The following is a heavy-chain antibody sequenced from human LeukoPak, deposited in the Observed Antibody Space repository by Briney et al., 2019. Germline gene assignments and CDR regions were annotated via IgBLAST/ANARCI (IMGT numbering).Heavy chain of an antibody. CDR3: ARVSRDGYNFDY. Sequence: KPSENLSLTCTVPGGSISSYYLSWIRQPPGKRLEWFGYIYYSGSTNYNPSLKSRVTISVDTSKNQFSLKLSSVTAADTAVYYCARVSRDGYNFDYWGQGTLVTVSS. J-gene: IGHJ4*02. V-gene: IGHV4-59*01. D-gene: IGHD5-24*01. CDR1: GGSISSYY. CDR2: IYYSGST.